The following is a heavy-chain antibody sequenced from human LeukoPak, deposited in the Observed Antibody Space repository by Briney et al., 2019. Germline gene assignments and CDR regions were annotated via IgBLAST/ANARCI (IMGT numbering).Heavy chain of an antibody. Sequence: PGGSLRLSCAASGLTFSNYWMNWVRQAPGKGLVWVSTINSDGSSTRYADSVQGRFTISRDNAKNTLYLQMNSLRAEDTAVYYCARAKVAEFDSGGYYPFDYWGQGTLVTVSS. CDR3: ARAKVAEFDSGGYYPFDY. J-gene: IGHJ4*02. V-gene: IGHV3-74*01. D-gene: IGHD3-22*01. CDR2: INSDGSST. CDR1: GLTFSNYW.